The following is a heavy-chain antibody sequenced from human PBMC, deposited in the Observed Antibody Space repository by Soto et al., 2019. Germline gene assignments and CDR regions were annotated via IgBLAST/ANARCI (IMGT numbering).Heavy chain of an antibody. D-gene: IGHD3-3*01. J-gene: IGHJ6*02. Sequence: SETLSLTCTVSGGSISSSSYYWGWIRQPPGKGLEWIGSIYYSGSTYYNPSLKSRVTISVDTSKNQFSLKLSSATAADTAVYYCARSRRVLRFLEWSINYYYYYGMDVWGQGTTVTVSS. V-gene: IGHV4-39*01. CDR3: ARSRRVLRFLEWSINYYYYYGMDV. CDR2: IYYSGST. CDR1: GGSISSSSYY.